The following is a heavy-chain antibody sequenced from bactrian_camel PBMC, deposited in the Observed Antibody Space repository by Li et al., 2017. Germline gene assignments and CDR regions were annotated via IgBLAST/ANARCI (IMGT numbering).Heavy chain of an antibody. CDR1: NDPGYAWSSYC. D-gene: IGHD2*01. CDR2: FGDDAST. V-gene: IGHV3S26*01. Sequence: HVQLVESGGNSVQVGGALRLTCAVSNDPGYAWSSYCMGWFRQAPGKEREGVASFGDDASTRYADSVKGRFTISKDKVKNTLYLQMDSLKPEDTAMYYCAATYCSRGYLPDPLRSLYASVGQGTQVTVS. J-gene: IGHJ4*01.